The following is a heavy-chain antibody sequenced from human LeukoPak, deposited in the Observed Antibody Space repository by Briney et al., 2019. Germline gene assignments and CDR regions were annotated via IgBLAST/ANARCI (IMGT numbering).Heavy chain of an antibody. CDR3: ATHPGDYWFGYLQL. CDR2: INQDGSDRSDK. J-gene: IGHJ4*02. D-gene: IGHD3-10*01. Sequence: GGSLRLSCAASGFTFNYFALHWVRQAPGRGLEWVAHINQDGSDRSDKYYVDSVKGRFTVSRDNAKNSLYLQMNNLRAEDTAVYYCATHPGDYWFGYLQLWGQGTLVTVSS. V-gene: IGHV3-7*01. CDR1: GFTFNYFA.